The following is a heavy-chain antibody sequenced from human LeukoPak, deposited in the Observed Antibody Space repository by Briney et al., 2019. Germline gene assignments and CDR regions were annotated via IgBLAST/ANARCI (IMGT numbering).Heavy chain of an antibody. CDR1: GITLSNYG. CDR3: AKRGVVIRLILVGFHKEAYYFDS. CDR2: MSDSGGRT. J-gene: IGHJ4*02. V-gene: IGHV3-23*01. Sequence: GGSLRLSCAVSGITLSNYGMSWVRQAPGKGLEWVAGMSDSGGRTNYADSVKGRFTISRDNPKNTLYLQMNSLRAEDTAVYFCAKRGVVIRLILVGFHKEAYYFDSWGQGALVTVSS. D-gene: IGHD3-10*01.